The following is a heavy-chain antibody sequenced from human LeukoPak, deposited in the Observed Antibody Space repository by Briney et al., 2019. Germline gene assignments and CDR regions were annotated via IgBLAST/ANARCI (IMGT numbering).Heavy chain of an antibody. Sequence: GASVRVSCKASGYTFTSYGISWVRQAPGQGLERMGWISAYNGNTNYAQKLQGRVTMTTDTSTSTAYMELRSLRSDDTAVYYCARFAAAAGTHYYYMDVWGKGTTVTISS. CDR1: GYTFTSYG. V-gene: IGHV1-18*01. CDR3: ARFAAAAGTHYYYMDV. D-gene: IGHD6-13*01. J-gene: IGHJ6*03. CDR2: ISAYNGNT.